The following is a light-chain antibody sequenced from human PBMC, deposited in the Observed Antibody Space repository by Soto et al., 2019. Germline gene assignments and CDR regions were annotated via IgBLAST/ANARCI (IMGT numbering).Light chain of an antibody. CDR3: KQSYSTPIT. Sequence: DIQMTQHPSSLSASVGDRVTITCRASQSISSYLNWYQQKPGKAPKLLIYAESSLQSGVPSRFSGSGSGTDFTLTISRLQPEDFATYYCKQSYSTPITFVPGTKVDIK. CDR2: AES. J-gene: IGKJ3*01. V-gene: IGKV1-39*01. CDR1: QSISSY.